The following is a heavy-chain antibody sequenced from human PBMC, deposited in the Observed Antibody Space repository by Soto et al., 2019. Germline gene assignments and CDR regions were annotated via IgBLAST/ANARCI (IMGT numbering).Heavy chain of an antibody. CDR1: CGSISSYY. CDR3: GRGEVDRYNWNYGIDS. D-gene: IGHD1-7*01. Sequence: PSETLSLTCTVSCGSISSYYWSWIRQPPGKGLEWIGYIYSGNTNYNPSLKSRVTISVDTSKNQFSLKLSSVTAADTAVYYCGRGEVDRYNWNYGIDSWGQGTLVTVSS. CDR2: IYSGNT. V-gene: IGHV4-59*01. J-gene: IGHJ4*02.